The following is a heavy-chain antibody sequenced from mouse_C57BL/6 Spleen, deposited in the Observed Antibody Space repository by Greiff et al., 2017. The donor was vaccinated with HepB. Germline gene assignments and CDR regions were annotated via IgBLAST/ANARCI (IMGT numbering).Heavy chain of an antibody. CDR2: IDPSDSYT. D-gene: IGHD3-3*01. CDR1: GYTFTSYW. J-gene: IGHJ2*01. V-gene: IGHV1-69*01. CDR3: ARGWDTVSFDY. Sequence: QVQLQQPGAELVMPGASVKLSCKASGYTFTSYWMHWVKQRPGQGLEWIGEIDPSDSYTIYNQKFKGKSTLTVDKSSSTAYMQLSSRTSEDSAVYYCARGWDTVSFDYWGQGTTLTVSS.